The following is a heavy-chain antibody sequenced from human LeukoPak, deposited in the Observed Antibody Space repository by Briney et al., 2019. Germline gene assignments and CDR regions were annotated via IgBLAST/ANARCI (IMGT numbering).Heavy chain of an antibody. J-gene: IGHJ2*01. V-gene: IGHV5-51*01. CDR1: GYSFTSYW. Sequence: GESLKISCKGSGYSFTSYWIGWVRQMPGKGLEWMGIIYPGDSDTRYSPSFQGQVTISVDKSISTAYLQWSSLKASDTAMYYCARFPRIAAADHWYFDLWGRGTLVTVSS. CDR2: IYPGDSDT. D-gene: IGHD6-13*01. CDR3: ARFPRIAAADHWYFDL.